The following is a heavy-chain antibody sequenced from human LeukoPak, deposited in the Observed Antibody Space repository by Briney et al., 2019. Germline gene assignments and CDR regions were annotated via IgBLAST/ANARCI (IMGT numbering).Heavy chain of an antibody. CDR1: GYTFTGYY. D-gene: IGHD2-15*01. CDR2: INPNSGDT. Sequence: GASVKVSCKASGYTFTGYYMNWVRQAPGQGLEWMGWINPNSGDTNSAQKFQGRVTMTRDTSISTAYMELSRLRSDDTAVYYCARDHCSGGSCYSGAFDIWGQGKMVTVSS. CDR3: ARDHCSGGSCYSGAFDI. V-gene: IGHV1-2*02. J-gene: IGHJ3*02.